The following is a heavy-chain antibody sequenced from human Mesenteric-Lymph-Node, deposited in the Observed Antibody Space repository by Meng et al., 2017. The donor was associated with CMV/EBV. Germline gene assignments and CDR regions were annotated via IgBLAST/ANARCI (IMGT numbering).Heavy chain of an antibody. CDR2: ISYSGST. CDR3: ARDLYYYFDMDV. J-gene: IGHJ6*02. V-gene: IGHV4-59*01. Sequence: SETLSLTCTVSGGSISSYYWSWIRQPPGKGLEWIGYISYSGSTKYNPSLKSRVTISVDTSKNQFSLRLSSVTAADTAVYYCARDLYYYFDMDVWGQGTTVTVSS. CDR1: GGSISSYY.